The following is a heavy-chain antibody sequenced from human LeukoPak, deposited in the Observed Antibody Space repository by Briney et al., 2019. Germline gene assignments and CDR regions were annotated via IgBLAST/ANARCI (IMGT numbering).Heavy chain of an antibody. CDR2: FDPEDGET. D-gene: IGHD4-17*01. CDR3: ASATDYGPTVGY. J-gene: IGHJ4*02. V-gene: IGHV1-24*01. Sequence: GASVKVSCKVSGYTLTELSMHWVRQAPGKGLEWMGGFDPEDGETIHAQKFQGRVTMTEDTSTDTAYMELSSLRSEDTAVYYCASATDYGPTVGYWGQGTLVTVSS. CDR1: GYTLTELS.